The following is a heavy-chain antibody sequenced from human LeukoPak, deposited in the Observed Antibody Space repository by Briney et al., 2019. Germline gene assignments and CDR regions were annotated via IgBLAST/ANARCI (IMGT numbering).Heavy chain of an antibody. V-gene: IGHV4-59*08. CDR2: IYYSGST. Sequence: SETLSLTCTVSVGSISSHHWSWIRQPPGKGLEWIGYIYYSGSTNYKPSLKSRATISVDTSKNQFSLKLTSVTAADTAVYYCARHLDIAASGTFDYWGQGTLVTVSS. CDR3: ARHLDIAASGTFDY. J-gene: IGHJ4*02. CDR1: VGSISSHH. D-gene: IGHD6-13*01.